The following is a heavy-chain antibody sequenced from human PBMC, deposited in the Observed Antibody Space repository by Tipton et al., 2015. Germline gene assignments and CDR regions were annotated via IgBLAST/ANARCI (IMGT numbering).Heavy chain of an antibody. CDR3: ARELLSNGGGAFDI. J-gene: IGHJ3*02. V-gene: IGHV4-4*02. D-gene: IGHD2-8*01. Sequence: GSLRLSCAVSGGSISSSDWWSWVRQPPGKGLEWIGEIYHSGSIHYNPSFKSRVTISVDKAKNQFSLKLTSVTAADTAVYYCARELLSNGGGAFDIWGQGTMVTVSS. CDR2: IYHSGSI. CDR1: GGSISSSDW.